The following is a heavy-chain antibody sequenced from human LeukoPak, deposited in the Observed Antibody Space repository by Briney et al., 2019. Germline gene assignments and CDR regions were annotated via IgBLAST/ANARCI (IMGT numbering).Heavy chain of an antibody. V-gene: IGHV4-59*10. Sequence: ETLSLTCAVYGGSFSGYYWSWIRQPAGKGLEWIGRIYTSGSTNYNPSLKSRVTMSVDTSKNQFSLKLSSVTAADTAVYYCARAFPMVPDAFDIWGQGTMVTVSS. CDR3: ARAFPMVPDAFDI. J-gene: IGHJ3*02. CDR2: IYTSGST. CDR1: GGSFSGYY. D-gene: IGHD3-10*01.